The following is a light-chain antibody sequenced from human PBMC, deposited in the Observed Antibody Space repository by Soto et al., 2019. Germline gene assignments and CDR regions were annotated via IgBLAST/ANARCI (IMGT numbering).Light chain of an antibody. CDR3: QQYDNLPLT. CDR1: QDIKNY. Sequence: DIQMTQSPSSVSAYVGVRVTICCRASQDIKNYLNWYQQKSGKAPKLLIYDASDLETGVPSRFSGSGSGTDFTFTINSLQPEDIATYYCQQYDNLPLTFGGGTKVDI. J-gene: IGKJ4*01. V-gene: IGKV1-33*01. CDR2: DAS.